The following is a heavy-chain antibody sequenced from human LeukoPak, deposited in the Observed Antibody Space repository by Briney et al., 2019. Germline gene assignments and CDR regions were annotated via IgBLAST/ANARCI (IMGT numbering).Heavy chain of an antibody. CDR2: ISPNSGGS. CDR3: ARGYCTNGVCYTPESHV. D-gene: IGHD2-8*01. J-gene: IGHJ6*04. Sequence: ASVKVSCKASGYTFTGYYIHWVRQAPGQGLEWMGWISPNSGGSDFAQKFQGRVTMTRDTSISTAYMELSRLRSDDTAVYYCARGYCTNGVCYTPESHVWGKGTTVTVSS. CDR1: GYTFTGYY. V-gene: IGHV1-2*02.